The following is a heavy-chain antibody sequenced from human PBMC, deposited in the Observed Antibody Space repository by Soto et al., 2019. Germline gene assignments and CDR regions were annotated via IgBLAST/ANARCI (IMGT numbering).Heavy chain of an antibody. CDR3: ARMGVHGIVVVPAAPHSGMDV. CDR2: INHSGST. J-gene: IGHJ6*02. V-gene: IGHV4-34*01. Sequence: SLTCAVYGGSFSGYYWSWIRQPPGKGLEWIGEINHSGSTNYNPSLKSRVTISVDTSKNQFSLKLSSVTAADTAVYYCARMGVHGIVVVPAAPHSGMDVWGQGTTVTVSS. D-gene: IGHD2-2*01. CDR1: GGSFSGYY.